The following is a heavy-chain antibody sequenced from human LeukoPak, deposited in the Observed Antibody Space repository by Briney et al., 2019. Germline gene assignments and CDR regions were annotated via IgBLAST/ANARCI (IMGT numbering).Heavy chain of an antibody. J-gene: IGHJ4*02. Sequence: SGGSLRLSCAASGFTFSTYEMNWVRQAPGKGLEWLCYITSSGGTIYYADSVKGRSTISRDNAKNSLYLQISCLRAEDTAVYYCTSGGSYYSFDYWGQGTLVTVSS. CDR2: ITSSGGTI. CDR1: GFTFSTYE. CDR3: TSGGSYYSFDY. D-gene: IGHD1-26*01. V-gene: IGHV3-48*03.